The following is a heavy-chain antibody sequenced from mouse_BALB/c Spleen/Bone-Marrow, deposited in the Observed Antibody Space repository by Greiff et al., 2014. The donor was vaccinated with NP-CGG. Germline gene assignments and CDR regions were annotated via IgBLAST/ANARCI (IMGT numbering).Heavy chain of an antibody. J-gene: IGHJ4*01. V-gene: IGHV1-4*01. CDR2: INPSSGYT. CDR3: ARVYGNYDAMDY. CDR1: GYTFTTYT. D-gene: IGHD2-1*01. Sequence: QVQLQQSGAELARPGASVKMSCRASGYTFTTYTMHWVKQRPGQGLEWIGYINPSSGYTCYNQKFKDKATLTADKSSSAAYLQLSSLTSEDSAVYYCARVYGNYDAMDYWGQGTSVTVSS.